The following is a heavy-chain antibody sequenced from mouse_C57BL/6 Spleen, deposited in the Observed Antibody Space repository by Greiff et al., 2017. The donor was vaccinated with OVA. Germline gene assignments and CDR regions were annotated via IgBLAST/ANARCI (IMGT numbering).Heavy chain of an antibody. J-gene: IGHJ4*01. CDR3: ARKSPYSNYFYAMDY. D-gene: IGHD2-5*01. Sequence: QVQLQQPGAELVKPGASVKLSCKASGYTFTSYWMQWVKQRPGQGLEWIGEIDPSDSYTNYNQKFKGKATLTVDTSSSTAYVQLSSLTSEDSAVYYCARKSPYSNYFYAMDYWGQGTSVTVSS. V-gene: IGHV1-50*01. CDR1: GYTFTSYW. CDR2: IDPSDSYT.